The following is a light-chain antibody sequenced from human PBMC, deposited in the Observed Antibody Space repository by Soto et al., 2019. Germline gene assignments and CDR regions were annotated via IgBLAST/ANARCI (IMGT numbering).Light chain of an antibody. Sequence: DIQMTQSPSSLSASVGDRVTFSCRASQAINNNLAWYQQKPGKVPKLLIYAASTLKSGVPSRFSGSGSGTDFTLTISSLQPEDVATYFCQNYNGALWTFGQGTKVEIK. V-gene: IGKV1-27*01. J-gene: IGKJ1*01. CDR2: AAS. CDR3: QNYNGALWT. CDR1: QAINNN.